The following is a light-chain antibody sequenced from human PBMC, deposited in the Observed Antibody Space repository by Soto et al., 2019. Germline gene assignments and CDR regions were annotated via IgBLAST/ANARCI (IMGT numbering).Light chain of an antibody. V-gene: IGKV1-8*01. Sequence: AIRMTQSPSSFSASTGDRVTITCRASQGISSYLAWYQQKPGKAPKLLIYAASTLQSGVPSRFSGSGSGTDFXLXIXCLQXXDXATYXCQQYXSYPRTXGQXXKVDIK. CDR2: AAS. CDR1: QGISSY. J-gene: IGKJ1*01. CDR3: QQYXSYPRT.